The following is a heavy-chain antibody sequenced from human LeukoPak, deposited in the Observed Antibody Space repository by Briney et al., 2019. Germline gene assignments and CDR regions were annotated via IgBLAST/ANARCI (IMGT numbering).Heavy chain of an antibody. CDR2: INPNSGGT. J-gene: IGHJ5*02. CDR1: GYTFTGYY. CDR3: ARDLVGDQLLSGSDWFDP. V-gene: IGHV1-2*02. Sequence: ASVKVSCKASGYTFTGYYMHWVRQAPGQGLEWMGWINPNSGGTNYAQKFQGRVTMTRDTSISTAYMELSRLRSDDTAVYYCARDLVGDQLLSGSDWFDPWGQGTLVTVSS. D-gene: IGHD2-2*01.